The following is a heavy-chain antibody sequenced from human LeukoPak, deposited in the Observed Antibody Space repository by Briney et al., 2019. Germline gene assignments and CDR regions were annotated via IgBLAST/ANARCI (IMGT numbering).Heavy chain of an antibody. J-gene: IGHJ6*03. CDR3: AIGGFGGSHMVV. CDR1: GFTFSSYG. Sequence: GGSLRLSCAASGFTFSSYGMHWVRQAPGKGLEWVAVIWYDGSNKYYADSVKGRFTISRDNSKNTLYLQMNSLRAEDTAVYYCAIGGFGGSHMVVWGKGTTVTVSS. V-gene: IGHV3-33*01. CDR2: IWYDGSNK. D-gene: IGHD3-10*01.